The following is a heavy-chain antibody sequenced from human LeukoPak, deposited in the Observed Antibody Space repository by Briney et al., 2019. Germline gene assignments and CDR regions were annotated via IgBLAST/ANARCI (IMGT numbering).Heavy chain of an antibody. CDR2: ISWSSGII. CDR1: GFTFDDHG. Sequence: GGSLRLSCAASGFTFDDHGMHRVRQAPGKGLEWVSGISWSSGIIGYADSVKGRFTISRDNAKNSLYLQMDSLRAEDTALYYCAKDTGRPTDAITMEDNAFDIWGQGTMVTVSS. D-gene: IGHD3-3*01. CDR3: AKDTGRPTDAITMEDNAFDI. J-gene: IGHJ3*02. V-gene: IGHV3-9*01.